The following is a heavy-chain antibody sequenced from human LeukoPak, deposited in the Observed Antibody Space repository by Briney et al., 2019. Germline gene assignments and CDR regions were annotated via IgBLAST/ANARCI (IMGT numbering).Heavy chain of an antibody. CDR3: ARVKVIDAFDI. Sequence: SETLSLTCTVSGGSISSYYWSWIRQPPGKGLEWIGYIYYSGSTNYNPSLKSRVTISVDTSKNQFSLKLSSVTAAGTAVYYCARVKVIDAFDIWGQGTMVTVSS. D-gene: IGHD3-22*01. CDR1: GGSISSYY. V-gene: IGHV4-59*01. J-gene: IGHJ3*02. CDR2: IYYSGST.